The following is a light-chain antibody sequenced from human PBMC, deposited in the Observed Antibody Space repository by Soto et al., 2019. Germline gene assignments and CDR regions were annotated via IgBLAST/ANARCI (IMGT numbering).Light chain of an antibody. CDR3: QQYGDSPDTDRWT. V-gene: IGKV3-20*01. CDR2: GAS. CDR1: QSVSSSS. J-gene: IGKJ1*01. Sequence: EIVLTQSPGTLSLSPGERASLYCRASQSVSSSSLAWYQQKPGQPPRLHIYGASSRATGIPDRFSGSGSGTDFTLTISRLEPEDFAVYFCQQYGDSPDTDRWTFGPGTKVEIK.